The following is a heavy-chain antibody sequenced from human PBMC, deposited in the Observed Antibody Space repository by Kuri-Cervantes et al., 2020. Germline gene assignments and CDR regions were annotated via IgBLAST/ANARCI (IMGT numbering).Heavy chain of an antibody. J-gene: IGHJ5*02. Sequence: SETLSLTCTVSGGSISSSSYYWGWIRQPPGKGLEWIGSIYYSGSTYYNPSLKSRVTISVDTSKNQFSLKLSSVTAADTAVYYCARVRRVFSWFDPWGQGTLVTVSS. CDR3: ARVRRVFSWFDP. CDR1: GGSISSSSYY. V-gene: IGHV4-39*07. CDR2: IYYSGST.